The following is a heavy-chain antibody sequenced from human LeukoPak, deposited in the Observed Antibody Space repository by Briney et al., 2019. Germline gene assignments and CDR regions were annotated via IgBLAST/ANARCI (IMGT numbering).Heavy chain of an antibody. CDR1: GGPFRAFY. V-gene: IGHV4-34*01. CDR2: VNHSGGT. D-gene: IGHD2-2*01. J-gene: IGHJ5*02. Sequence: PSETLSLTCDVSGGPFRAFYWSWIRQPLGKGLEWIGEVNHSGGTNYSPSLKSRVTISLDTSKNQFSLKVNSVTAADTAVYYCARHEYCTSTSCYFRWFDPWGQGTLVTVSS. CDR3: ARHEYCTSTSCYFRWFDP.